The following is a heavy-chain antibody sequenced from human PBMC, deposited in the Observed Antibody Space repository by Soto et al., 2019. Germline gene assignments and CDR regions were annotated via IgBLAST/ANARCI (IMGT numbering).Heavy chain of an antibody. Sequence: SETLSLTCTVSGGSINNYYWTWIRQPPGMGLGWIGYVYYTGTTSYNPSLKSRVTISIDGSKNQISLKLSSVTAGDTAFYYCARLGGYYHSLDTWGQGTLVTVSS. CDR2: VYYTGTT. D-gene: IGHD3-22*01. J-gene: IGHJ5*02. V-gene: IGHV4-59*08. CDR3: ARLGGYYHSLDT. CDR1: GGSINNYY.